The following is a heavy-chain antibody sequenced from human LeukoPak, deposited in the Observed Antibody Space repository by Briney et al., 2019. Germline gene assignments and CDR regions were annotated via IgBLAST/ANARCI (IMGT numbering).Heavy chain of an antibody. V-gene: IGHV4-59*08. CDR3: ARGGWYQDY. CDR1: GASISTYY. Sequence: SETLSLTCAISGASISTYYWTWIRQPPGKGLQWIGYIYDSGSTNYNPSLKSRVTISVDTSKNQFSLKLSSVTAADTAVYYCARGGWYQDYWGQGTLVTVSS. J-gene: IGHJ4*02. D-gene: IGHD6-19*01. CDR2: IYDSGST.